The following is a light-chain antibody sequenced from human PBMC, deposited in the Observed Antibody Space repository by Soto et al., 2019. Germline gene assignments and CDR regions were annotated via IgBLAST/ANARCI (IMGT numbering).Light chain of an antibody. CDR2: DAS. J-gene: IGKJ4*01. CDR3: EQYGSPPLT. CDR1: QSVANNF. V-gene: IGKV3-20*01. Sequence: EIVLTQSPGTLSLSPGERATLSCRASQSVANNFLAWYQQKPGEAPMFLIDDASSRATGIPDRFSGSGSGTDFTLTISRLEPEDFAVYYCEQYGSPPLTFGGGTKVEIK.